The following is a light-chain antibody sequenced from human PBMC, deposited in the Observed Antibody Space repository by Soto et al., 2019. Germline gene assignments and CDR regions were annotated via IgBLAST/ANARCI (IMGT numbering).Light chain of an antibody. CDR2: EVS. CDR3: SSYTSGSTLVV. V-gene: IGLV2-14*01. J-gene: IGLJ2*01. Sequence: QSVLTQPAPVSGSPGQSITISCTGTSSDVGGYNYVSWYQQHPGKAPKLMIYEVSNRPSEVSNRFSGSKSGNTASLTISGLQAEDEGNYYCSSYTSGSTLVVFGGGTKVTVL. CDR1: SSDVGGYNY.